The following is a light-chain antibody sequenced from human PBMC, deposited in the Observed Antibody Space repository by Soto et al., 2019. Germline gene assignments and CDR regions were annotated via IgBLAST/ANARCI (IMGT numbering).Light chain of an antibody. J-gene: IGKJ3*01. CDR2: RAS. CDR3: QQYGSSRFT. Sequence: EIVLTQSPGTLSLSPGERATLSCGASQTVNYNYLAWYQQKPGQAPRLLIYRASTRATGIPDRFSGSGSRTDFTLTISRLEPEDFAVYYCQQYGSSRFTFGPGTKVDIK. V-gene: IGKV3-20*01. CDR1: QTVNYNY.